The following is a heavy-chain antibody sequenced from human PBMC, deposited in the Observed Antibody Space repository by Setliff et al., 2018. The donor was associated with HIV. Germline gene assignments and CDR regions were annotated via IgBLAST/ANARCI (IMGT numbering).Heavy chain of an antibody. CDR3: ACDWEARADYYDTSGQAQYFQH. J-gene: IGHJ1*01. CDR1: GYTFTGYY. V-gene: IGHV1-2*02. CDR2: MHPTTGAT. D-gene: IGHD3-22*01. Sequence: GAPVKVSCKASGYTFTGYYVHWVRQAPGQAFEWMGWMHPTTGATSYAQKFQGRVSMTRDMFISTAYMELASLRSDDSAVYYCACDWEARADYYDTSGQAQYFQHLGQGTLVTVSS.